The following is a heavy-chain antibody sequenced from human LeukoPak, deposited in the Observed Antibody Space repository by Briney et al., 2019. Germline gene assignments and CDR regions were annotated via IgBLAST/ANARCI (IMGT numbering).Heavy chain of an antibody. CDR3: ARHRSSGWPYFYYYGMDV. Sequence: PSETLSLTCSVSGGSITSSSYYWGWIRQSPEKGLEWIGSIYYTGGTHYSPSLKSRVTISVDTSKNQFPLKLSSVTAADTAVYYCARHRSSGWPYFYYYGMDVWGQGTTVTVSS. V-gene: IGHV4-39*01. D-gene: IGHD6-19*01. CDR2: IYYTGGT. CDR1: GGSITSSSYY. J-gene: IGHJ6*02.